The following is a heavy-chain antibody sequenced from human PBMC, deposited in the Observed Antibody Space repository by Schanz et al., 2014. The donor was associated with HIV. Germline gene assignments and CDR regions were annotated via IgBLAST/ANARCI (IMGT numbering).Heavy chain of an antibody. D-gene: IGHD5-18*01. J-gene: IGHJ4*02. Sequence: VQLLESGGGLVQPGGSLRLSCAASGFTFSSYAMTWVRQAPGKGLEWVAIISNDGRNKKYGESVKGRFTISRENSKNTLYLQGKSLRVDDTAVYYCAKSNGGDTAVVQYYFDYWGQGTLVSVSS. CDR3: AKSNGGDTAVVQYYFDY. CDR2: ISNDGRNK. CDR1: GFTFSSYA. V-gene: IGHV3-30*18.